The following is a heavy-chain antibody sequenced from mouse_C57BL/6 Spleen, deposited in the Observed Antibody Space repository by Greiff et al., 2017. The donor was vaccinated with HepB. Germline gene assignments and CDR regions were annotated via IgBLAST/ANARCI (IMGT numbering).Heavy chain of an antibody. J-gene: IGHJ4*01. Sequence: VQLQESGPELVKPGASVKISCKASGYAFSSSWMNWVKQRPGKGLEWIGRIYPGDGDTNYNGKFKGKATLTVDKSSSTAYMQLSSLTSEDSAVYFCAAYYSNPYAMDYWGQGTSVTVSS. CDR1: GYAFSSSW. CDR2: IYPGDGDT. V-gene: IGHV1-82*01. D-gene: IGHD2-5*01. CDR3: AAYYSNPYAMDY.